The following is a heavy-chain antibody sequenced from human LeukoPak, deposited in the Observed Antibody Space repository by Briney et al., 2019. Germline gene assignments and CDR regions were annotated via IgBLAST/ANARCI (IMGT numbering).Heavy chain of an antibody. V-gene: IGHV4-59*08. CDR2: IYYSGST. D-gene: IGHD1-26*01. Sequence: SETLPLTRTVSGGSISSYYWSWIRQPPGKGLEWIGYIYYSGSTNYNPSLKSRVTISVDTSKNQFSLKLSSVTAADTAVYYCARHKPGGYSGSYYYAFDYWGQGTLVTVSS. CDR3: ARHKPGGYSGSYYYAFDY. CDR1: GGSISSYY. J-gene: IGHJ4*02.